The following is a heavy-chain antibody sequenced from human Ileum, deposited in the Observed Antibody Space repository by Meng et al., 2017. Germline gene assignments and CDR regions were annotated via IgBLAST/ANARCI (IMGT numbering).Heavy chain of an antibody. Sequence: SETLSLTCGFSGESLSNYYWSWIRQPPGKGLEWIGEINHSGSTNYNPSLKSRVTISVDTSKNQFSLKLSSVTAADTAVYYCASLVVTPTRYFDYWGQGTLVTVSS. CDR2: INHSGST. J-gene: IGHJ4*02. CDR1: GESLSNYY. CDR3: ASLVVTPTRYFDY. V-gene: IGHV4-34*01. D-gene: IGHD4-23*01.